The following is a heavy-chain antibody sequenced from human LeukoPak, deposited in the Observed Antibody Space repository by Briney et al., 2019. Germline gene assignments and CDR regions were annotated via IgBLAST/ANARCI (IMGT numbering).Heavy chain of an antibody. J-gene: IGHJ3*02. CDR3: TRRCSTNCETRGTHAFDI. CDR1: GGTFNSYA. CDR2: IIPIFVTS. D-gene: IGHD2-2*01. V-gene: IGHV1-69*05. Sequence: SVKVSCKASGGTFNSYAINWVRQAPGQRLEWMGGIIPIFVTSNYAQRFQGRVTITTDEFTSTAYMELSTLRSEDTAIYYCTRRCSTNCETRGTHAFDIWGQGTMVTVSS.